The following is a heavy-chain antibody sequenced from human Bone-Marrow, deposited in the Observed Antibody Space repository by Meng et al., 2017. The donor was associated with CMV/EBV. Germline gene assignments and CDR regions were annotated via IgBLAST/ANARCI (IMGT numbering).Heavy chain of an antibody. CDR3: ARVRGLGAVVPAAMALIY. V-gene: IGHV1-46*01. J-gene: IGHJ4*02. CDR2: INPSGGST. D-gene: IGHD2-2*01. CDR1: GYTFTSYY. Sequence: ASVKVSCKASGYTFTSYYMHWVRQAPGQGLEWMGIINPSGGSTSYAQKFQGRVTMTRDTSTSTVYMELSSLRSEDTAVYYCARVRGLGAVVPAAMALIYWGQGTLVTVSS.